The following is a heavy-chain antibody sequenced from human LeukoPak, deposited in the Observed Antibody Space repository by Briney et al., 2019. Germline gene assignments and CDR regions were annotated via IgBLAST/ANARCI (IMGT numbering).Heavy chain of an antibody. V-gene: IGHV1-69*04. D-gene: IGHD2-15*01. J-gene: IGHJ6*02. CDR1: GGTFSSYA. CDR3: ARDRLDIVVVVANYYYYGMDV. Sequence: SVKVSCKASGGTFSSYAISWVRQAPGQGLEWTGRIIPILGIANYAQKFQGRVTITADKSTSTAYMELSSLRSEDTAVYYCARDRLDIVVVVANYYYYGMDVWGQGTTVTVSS. CDR2: IIPILGIA.